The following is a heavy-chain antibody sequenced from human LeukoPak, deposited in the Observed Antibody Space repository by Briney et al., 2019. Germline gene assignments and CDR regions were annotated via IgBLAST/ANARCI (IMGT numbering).Heavy chain of an antibody. Sequence: GGSLRLSCAASGFTFSSYSMKCVRQAPGRGVECGSYISSGSRTIYYADSVKGRFTISRDNAKNSLYLQMSSLRYEDTAVYYCARDLGTSGYYFDYWGQGTLVTVSS. CDR3: ARDLGTSGYYFDY. V-gene: IGHV3-48*02. CDR1: GFTFSSYS. D-gene: IGHD3-22*01. CDR2: ISSGSRTI. J-gene: IGHJ4*02.